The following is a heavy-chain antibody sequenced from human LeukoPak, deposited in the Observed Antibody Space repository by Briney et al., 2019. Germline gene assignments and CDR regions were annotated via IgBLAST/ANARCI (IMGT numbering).Heavy chain of an antibody. V-gene: IGHV3-9*02. CDR3: AKDIKYYGSGRDRGLDY. CDR2: MSWNSSSV. Sequence: SLRLSPAASRFTSEDDAMHSVPQAPSKHLKGVSGMSWNSSSVAHADSVKCRFTISRDNANNSLYLQMNSLRAEDTALYYCAKDIKYYGSGRDRGLDYWGQGTLVTVSS. J-gene: IGHJ4*02. D-gene: IGHD3-10*01. CDR1: RFTSEDDA.